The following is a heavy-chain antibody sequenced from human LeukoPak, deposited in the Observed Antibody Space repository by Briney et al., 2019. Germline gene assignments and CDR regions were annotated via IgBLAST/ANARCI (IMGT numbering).Heavy chain of an antibody. V-gene: IGHV3-23*01. Sequence: GGSLRLSCAASGFTFSSYAMSWVRQAPGKGLEWVSAISGSGGSTYYADSVKGRFTISRDNSKNTQYLQMNSLRAEDTAVYYCAKVPYSNSNNWFDPWGQGTLVTVSS. D-gene: IGHD4-11*01. CDR1: GFTFSSYA. CDR2: ISGSGGST. CDR3: AKVPYSNSNNWFDP. J-gene: IGHJ5*02.